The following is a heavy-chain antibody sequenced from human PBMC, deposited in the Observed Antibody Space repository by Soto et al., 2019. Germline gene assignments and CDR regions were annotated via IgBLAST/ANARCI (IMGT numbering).Heavy chain of an antibody. CDR2: IKSKSDGGTI. CDR3: TTGPNLRPLATFDI. J-gene: IGHJ3*02. Sequence: PGGSLRLSCAASGFTFTTAWMTWVRQGPGKGLEWVGRIKSKSDGGTIDYAAPVKGRFTISRDDSKNTLYLQMNSLKTEDTAVYYCTTGPNLRPLATFDIWGQGTVVTVSS. V-gene: IGHV3-15*01. CDR1: GFTFTTAW. D-gene: IGHD5-12*01.